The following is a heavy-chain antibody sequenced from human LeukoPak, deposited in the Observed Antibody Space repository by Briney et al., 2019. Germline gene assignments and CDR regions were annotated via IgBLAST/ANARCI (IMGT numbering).Heavy chain of an antibody. CDR3: ASGRRAYYFDY. V-gene: IGHV4-34*01. Sequence: SETLSLTCAVYGGSFSGYYCSWIRQPPAKGLEWVGEINHSGSTNYNPSLTSRVTISVPTSKNQFSLKLSSVTAADTAVYYCASGRRAYYFDYCGQGTLVTVSS. J-gene: IGHJ4*02. CDR2: INHSGST. CDR1: GGSFSGYY.